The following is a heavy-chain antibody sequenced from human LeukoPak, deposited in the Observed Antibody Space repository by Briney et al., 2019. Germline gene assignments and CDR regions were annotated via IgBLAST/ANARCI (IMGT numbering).Heavy chain of an antibody. D-gene: IGHD2-2*01. Sequence: GGSLRLSCVASGFTVSSNYMSWVRQAPGKGLEWVSVIYSGDNTYYVDSVKGRFTISRDSSKNTLYLQMNSLRAEDTAIYYCAKDGGSRYCSSAGCDPFRYWGQGTLVTVSS. V-gene: IGHV3-66*01. CDR1: GFTVSSNY. CDR2: IYSGDNT. CDR3: AKDGGSRYCSSAGCDPFRY. J-gene: IGHJ4*02.